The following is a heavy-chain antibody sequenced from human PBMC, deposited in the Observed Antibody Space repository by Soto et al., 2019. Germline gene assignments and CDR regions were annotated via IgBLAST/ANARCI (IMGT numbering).Heavy chain of an antibody. J-gene: IGHJ5*02. Sequence: QVQLVQSGAEVKKPGSSVKVSCKASGGTFSSYAISWVRQAPGQGLEWMGGIIPIFGTANYEQKFQGRVTITADESASTAYMELSSLRSEDTAVYYCARVPNIVVVVAVTPAWFDPWGQGTLVTVSS. D-gene: IGHD2-15*01. V-gene: IGHV1-69*01. CDR3: ARVPNIVVVVAVTPAWFDP. CDR1: GGTFSSYA. CDR2: IIPIFGTA.